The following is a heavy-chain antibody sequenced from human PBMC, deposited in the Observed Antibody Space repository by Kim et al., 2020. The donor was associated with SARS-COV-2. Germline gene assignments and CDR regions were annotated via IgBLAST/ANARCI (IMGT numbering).Heavy chain of an antibody. CDR3: ALASDTGSRFES. CDR1: GFTFIGYY. CDR2: LYRDARKY. D-gene: IGHD3-9*01. V-gene: IGHV3-7*01. Sequence: GGSLRLSCAASGFTFIGYYMSWVRQAPGKGLEWVASLYRDARKYYYVDSVKGRFTITKDTTNKTLFLHSNLLKEDDTALYYCALASDTGSRFESW. J-gene: IGHJ5*01.